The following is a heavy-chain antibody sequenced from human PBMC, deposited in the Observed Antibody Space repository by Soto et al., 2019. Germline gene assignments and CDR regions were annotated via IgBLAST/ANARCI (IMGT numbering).Heavy chain of an antibody. CDR2: IKTDGSET. Sequence: GGSLRLSCAASGFTFSSFWMSWVRQAPGKGLEWVANIKTDGSETHYVDSVKGRFTISRDNPKTSLFLQMNILRVEDTAVYFCTSDRYPRFYHGSGSYPYYWGHGTPVTVPS. J-gene: IGHJ4*01. CDR3: TSDRYPRFYHGSGSYPYY. V-gene: IGHV3-7*03. D-gene: IGHD3-10*01. CDR1: GFTFSSFW.